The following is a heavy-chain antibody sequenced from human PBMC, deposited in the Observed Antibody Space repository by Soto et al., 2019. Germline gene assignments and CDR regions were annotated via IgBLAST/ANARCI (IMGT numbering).Heavy chain of an antibody. CDR3: AQASGWFGEFDY. Sequence: EVQLLESGGGLVQPGGSLRLSCAASGFTFSSYAMSWVRQAPGKGLEWVSAISGSGGSTYYADSVKGRCNIARDNSKNTLYLQMSSLGAEDTAVYYCAQASGWFGEFDYWGQGTLVTVSS. CDR1: GFTFSSYA. D-gene: IGHD3-10*01. J-gene: IGHJ4*02. V-gene: IGHV3-23*01. CDR2: ISGSGGST.